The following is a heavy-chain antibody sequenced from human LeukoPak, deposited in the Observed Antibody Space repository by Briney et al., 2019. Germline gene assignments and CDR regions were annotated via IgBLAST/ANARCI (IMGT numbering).Heavy chain of an antibody. CDR1: GYTFTSYY. D-gene: IGHD3-3*01. CDR2: INPSGGST. V-gene: IGHV1-46*01. CDR3: ARDRYLLRFLEWFPAMYGMDV. Sequence: ASVKVSCKASGYTFTSYYMHWVRQAPGQGLEWMGIINPSGGSTSYAQKFQGRVTMTRDTSTSTVYMELSSLRSEDTAVYYCARDRYLLRFLEWFPAMYGMDVWGQGTTVTVSS. J-gene: IGHJ6*02.